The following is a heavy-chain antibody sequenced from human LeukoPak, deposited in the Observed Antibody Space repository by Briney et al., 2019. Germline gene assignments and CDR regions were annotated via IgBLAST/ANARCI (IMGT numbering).Heavy chain of an antibody. CDR1: GYIFTNYY. CDR2: MNPNSGNT. Sequence: ASVKVSCKASGYIFTNYYMHWVRQATGQGLEWMGWMNPNSGNTGYAQKFQGRVTMTRNTSISTAYMELSSLRSEDTAVYYCARGGYNWNQRRKNYYYYYMDVWGKGTTVTVSS. D-gene: IGHD1-20*01. V-gene: IGHV1-8*02. J-gene: IGHJ6*03. CDR3: ARGGYNWNQRRKNYYYYYMDV.